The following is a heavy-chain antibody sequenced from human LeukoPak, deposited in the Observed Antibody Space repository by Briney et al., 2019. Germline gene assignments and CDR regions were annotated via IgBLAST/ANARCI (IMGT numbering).Heavy chain of an antibody. CDR3: ARDMGVSQRYWYFDL. J-gene: IGHJ2*01. CDR2: MYASGST. CDR1: GGSISSYR. D-gene: IGHD2-2*01. V-gene: IGHV4-4*07. Sequence: SETLSLTCSVSGGSISSYRCSWIRQPAGKGLEWIGRMYASGSTNFNPSLKSRVTMSVDTSKNQFSLNLSSVTAADTAVYYCARDMGVSQRYWYFDLWGSGTLVTVSS.